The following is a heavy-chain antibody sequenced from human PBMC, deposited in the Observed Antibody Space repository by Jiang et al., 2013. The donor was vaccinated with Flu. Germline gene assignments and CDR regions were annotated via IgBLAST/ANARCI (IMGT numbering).Heavy chain of an antibody. V-gene: IGHV4-59*01. J-gene: IGHJ5*02. CDR1: GGSISSFY. D-gene: IGHD3-22*01. CDR3: ARTYYYDSSAYYDAFDP. CDR2: IYNNGNT. Sequence: GPGLVKPSETLSLTCTVSGGSISSFYWTWIRQPPGKGLEWIGYIYNNGNTNFNPSLKSRVSISVDRSKNQFSLRLTSVTAADTAMYYCARTYYYDSSAYYDAFDPWGQGTLVTVSS.